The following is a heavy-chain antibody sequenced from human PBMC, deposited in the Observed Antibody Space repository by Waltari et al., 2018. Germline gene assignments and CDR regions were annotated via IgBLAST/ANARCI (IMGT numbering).Heavy chain of an antibody. CDR1: GGSISSYY. CDR2: FYNSGTT. J-gene: IGHJ4*02. D-gene: IGHD6-19*01. Sequence: QVQLQESGPGLVKPSETLSLTCTVSGGSISSYYWSWIRQAPGKGLEWIGTFYNSGTTNYTPSLESRVTISVDTAKNQISLKVNSMTAADTAVYYCAGGGQWLAFDYWDQGILVTVSS. CDR3: AGGGQWLAFDY. V-gene: IGHV4-59*01.